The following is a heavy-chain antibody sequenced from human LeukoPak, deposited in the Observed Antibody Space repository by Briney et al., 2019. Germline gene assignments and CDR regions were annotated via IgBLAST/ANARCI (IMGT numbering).Heavy chain of an antibody. CDR2: INHSGST. Sequence: SETLSLTCAVYGGSFSGYYWSWLRQPPGKGLEWIGEINHSGSTNYNPSHKSRVTISVDTSKNQFSLKLSSVTAADTAVYYCARERWVRQSFDYWGQGTLVTVSS. D-gene: IGHD5-12*01. V-gene: IGHV4-34*01. CDR3: ARERWVRQSFDY. CDR1: GGSFSGYY. J-gene: IGHJ4*02.